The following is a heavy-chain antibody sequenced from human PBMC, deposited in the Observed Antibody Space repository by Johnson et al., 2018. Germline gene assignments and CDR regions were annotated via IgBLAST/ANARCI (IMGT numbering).Heavy chain of an antibody. D-gene: IGHD3-22*01. CDR1: GFTFDDYA. V-gene: IGHV3-9*01. CDR2: ISWNSGSI. J-gene: IGHJ1*01. Sequence: VQLVESGGGLVQPGRSLRLSCAASGFTFDDYAMHWVRQAPGKGLEWVSGISWNSGSIGYADSVKGRFTISRDNSKNTLYLQMNSLRAEDTAVYYCARDHLRPEYHDSSGYSFQHWGQGTLVTVSS. CDR3: ARDHLRPEYHDSSGYSFQH.